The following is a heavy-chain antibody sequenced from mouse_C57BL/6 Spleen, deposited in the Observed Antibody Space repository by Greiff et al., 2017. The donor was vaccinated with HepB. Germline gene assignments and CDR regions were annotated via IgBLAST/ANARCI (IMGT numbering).Heavy chain of an antibody. CDR2: ISYDGSN. J-gene: IGHJ1*03. CDR3: ASLIYYYGSSLSSEYFDV. V-gene: IGHV3-6*01. D-gene: IGHD1-1*01. Sequence: ESGPGLVKPSQSLSLTCSVTGYSITSGYYWNWIRQFPGNKLEWMGYISYDGSNNYNPSLKNRISITRDTSKNQFFLKLNSVTTEDTATYYCASLIYYYGSSLSSEYFDVWGTGTTVTVSS. CDR1: GYSITSGYY.